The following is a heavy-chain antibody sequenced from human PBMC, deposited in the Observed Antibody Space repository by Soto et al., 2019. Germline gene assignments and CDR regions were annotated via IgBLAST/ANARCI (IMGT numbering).Heavy chain of an antibody. D-gene: IGHD6-13*01. V-gene: IGHV1-69*13. CDR2: IIPIFGTA. Sequence: SVKVSCKASGGTFSSYAISWVRQAPGQGLEWMGGIIPIFGTANYAQKFQGRVTITADESTSTAYMELSSLRSEDTAVYYCARTSKAAAYYYYYGMDVWGQGTTVTVSS. CDR1: GGTFSSYA. CDR3: ARTSKAAAYYYYYGMDV. J-gene: IGHJ6*02.